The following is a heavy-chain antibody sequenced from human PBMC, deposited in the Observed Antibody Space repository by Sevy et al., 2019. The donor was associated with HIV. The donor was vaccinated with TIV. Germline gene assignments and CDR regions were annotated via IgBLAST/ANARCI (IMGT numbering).Heavy chain of an antibody. J-gene: IGHJ4*02. CDR3: AIGGYSYGSY. D-gene: IGHD5-18*01. CDR2: INHSGST. CDR1: GGSFSGYY. V-gene: IGHV4-34*01. Sequence: SETLSLTCAVYGGSFSGYYWSWIRQPPGKGLEWIGEINHSGSTNYNPSLKSRVTISVDTSKNQFSLKLSSVTAADTAVYYCAIGGYSYGSYWGQGTLVTVSS.